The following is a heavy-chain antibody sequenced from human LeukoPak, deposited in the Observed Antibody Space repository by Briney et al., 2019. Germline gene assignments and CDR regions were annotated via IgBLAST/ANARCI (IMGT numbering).Heavy chain of an antibody. CDR1: GGSISSYY. Sequence: SETLSLTCTVSGGSISSYYWSWIRQPPGKGLEWIGYIYYSGSTNYNPSLKSRVTISVDTSKNQFSLKLSSVTAADTAVYYCARSPKYYYASSGYSDWGQGTLVTVSS. V-gene: IGHV4-59*12. CDR2: IYYSGST. CDR3: ARSPKYYYASSGYSD. J-gene: IGHJ4*02. D-gene: IGHD3-22*01.